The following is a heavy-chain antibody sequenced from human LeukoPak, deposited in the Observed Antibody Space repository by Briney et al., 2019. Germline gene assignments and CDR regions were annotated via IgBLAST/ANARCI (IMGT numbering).Heavy chain of an antibody. CDR2: ISYDGSNK. CDR1: GFTLSSYA. D-gene: IGHD2-2*01. J-gene: IGHJ4*02. Sequence: PGGSLRLSCAASGFTLSSYAMHWVRQAPGKGLEWVAVISYDGSNKYYADSVKGRFTISRDNSKNTLYLQMNSLRAEDTAVYYCARSGGSTSCLDYWGQGALVTVSS. V-gene: IGHV3-30-3*01. CDR3: ARSGGSTSCLDY.